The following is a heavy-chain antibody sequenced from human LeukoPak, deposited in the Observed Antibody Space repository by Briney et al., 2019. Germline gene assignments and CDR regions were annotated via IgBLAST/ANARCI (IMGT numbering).Heavy chain of an antibody. CDR1: GYTFTNYD. CDR2: MNPNSGNT. D-gene: IGHD3-16*02. J-gene: IGHJ6*02. V-gene: IGHV1-8*01. Sequence: ASVKVSCKASGYTFTNYDINWVRRATGQGLEWMGWMNPNSGNTGYAQRFQGRVTMTRSTSISTAYMELSSLTSEDTAVYYCARDRGLRYGMDVWGQGTTVTVSS. CDR3: ARDRGLRYGMDV.